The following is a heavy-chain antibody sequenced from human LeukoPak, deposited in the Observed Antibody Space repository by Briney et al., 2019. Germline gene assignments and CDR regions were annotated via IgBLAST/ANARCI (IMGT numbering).Heavy chain of an antibody. Sequence: PGGSLRLSCAASGFTFSSYAMHWVRQAPGKGLEWVAVISYDGSNKYYADSVKGRFTISRDNSKNTLYLQMNSLRAEDTAVYYCAKPLGGYGDYLPHYFDYWGQGTLVTVSS. V-gene: IGHV3-30-3*02. CDR2: ISYDGSNK. D-gene: IGHD4-17*01. J-gene: IGHJ4*02. CDR1: GFTFSSYA. CDR3: AKPLGGYGDYLPHYFDY.